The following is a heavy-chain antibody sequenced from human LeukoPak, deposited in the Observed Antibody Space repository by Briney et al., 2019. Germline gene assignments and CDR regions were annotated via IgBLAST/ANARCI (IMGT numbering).Heavy chain of an antibody. CDR3: ARGVRYYYYYMDV. CDR1: GFTFSSYW. CDR2: IKQDGSEK. D-gene: IGHD3-10*01. Sequence: GRSLRLSCAASGFTFSSYWMSWVRQAPGKGLEWVANIKQDGSEKYYVDSVKGRFTISRDNAKNSLYLQMNSLRAEDTAVYYCARGVRYYYYYMDVWGKGTTVTVSS. J-gene: IGHJ6*03. V-gene: IGHV3-7*01.